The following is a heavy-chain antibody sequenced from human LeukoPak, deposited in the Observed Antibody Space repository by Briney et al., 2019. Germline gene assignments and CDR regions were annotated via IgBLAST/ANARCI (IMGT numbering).Heavy chain of an antibody. Sequence: SETLSLTCAVYGGSFSGYYWSWIRQPPGKGLEWIGEINHSGSTNYNPSLKSRVTISVDTSKNQFSLKLSSVTAADTAVYYCAREGGSGSYWEFDCWGQGTLVTVSS. CDR3: AREGGSGSYWEFDC. J-gene: IGHJ4*02. V-gene: IGHV4-34*01. CDR2: INHSGST. CDR1: GGSFSGYY. D-gene: IGHD3-10*01.